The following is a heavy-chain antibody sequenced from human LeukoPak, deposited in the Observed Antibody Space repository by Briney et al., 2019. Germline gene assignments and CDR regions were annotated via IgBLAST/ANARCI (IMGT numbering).Heavy chain of an antibody. D-gene: IGHD2-2*01. V-gene: IGHV4-31*03. CDR1: GGSISSGGYY. Sequence: SQTLSLTCTVSGGSISSGGYYWSWIRQHPGKGLEWIGYIYYSGSTYYNPSLKSRVTISVDTSKNQFSLKLSSVTAADTAVYYCARDKTSTAEFDYWGQGTLVTVSS. J-gene: IGHJ4*02. CDR2: IYYSGST. CDR3: ARDKTSTAEFDY.